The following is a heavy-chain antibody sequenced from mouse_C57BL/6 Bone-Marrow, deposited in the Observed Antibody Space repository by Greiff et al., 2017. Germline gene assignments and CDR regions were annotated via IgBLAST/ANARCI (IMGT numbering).Heavy chain of an antibody. CDR2: IDPSDSYT. V-gene: IGHV1-69*01. CDR3: AGEGELRNWCFDV. CDR1: GYTFTSYW. Sequence: QVQLQQPGAELVMPGASVKLSCKASGYTFTSYWMHWVKQRPGQGLEWIGEIDPSDSYTNYNQKFKGKSTLTGDKSSSTAYMQLSSLTSEDSAGDYGAGEGELRNWCFDVWGTGTTVTVSS. J-gene: IGHJ1*03. D-gene: IGHD1-1*01.